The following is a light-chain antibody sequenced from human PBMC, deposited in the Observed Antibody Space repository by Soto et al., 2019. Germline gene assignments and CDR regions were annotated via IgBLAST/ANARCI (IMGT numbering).Light chain of an antibody. CDR1: HSLLQSDGYYH. CDR3: MQALQYS. Sequence: EIVMTQSPRSLSVTPGEPASISCRSSHSLLQSDGYYHLDWYLKKPGQSPQLPIYLGSSRASGVPDRFSGSGSGTDFTLKISRVEAADVGIYYCMQALQYSFGQGTKLEIQ. V-gene: IGKV2-28*01. CDR2: LGS. J-gene: IGKJ2*01.